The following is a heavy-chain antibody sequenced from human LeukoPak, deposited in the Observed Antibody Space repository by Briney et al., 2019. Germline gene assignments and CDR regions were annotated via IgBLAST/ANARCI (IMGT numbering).Heavy chain of an antibody. J-gene: IGHJ5*02. D-gene: IGHD6-19*01. V-gene: IGHV1-2*02. CDR2: INPNSGGT. Sequence: ASVKVSCKASGYTFTGYYMHWVRQAPGQGLEWMGWINPNSGGTNYAQKFQGRVTMTRDTSISTAYMELSRLRSDDTAVYHCAREGPYSSGWYNWFDPWGQGTLVTVSS. CDR1: GYTFTGYY. CDR3: AREGPYSSGWYNWFDP.